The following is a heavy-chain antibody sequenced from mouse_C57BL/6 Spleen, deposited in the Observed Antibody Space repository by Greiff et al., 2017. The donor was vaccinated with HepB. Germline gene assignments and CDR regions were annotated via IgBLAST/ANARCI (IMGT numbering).Heavy chain of an antibody. CDR3: ARWYYGSSTYYYAMDY. D-gene: IGHD1-1*01. J-gene: IGHJ4*01. CDR2: IYPGDGDT. CDR1: GYAFSSSW. V-gene: IGHV1-82*01. Sequence: QVQLQQSGPELVKPGASVKISCKASGYAFSSSWMNWVKQRPGKGLEWIGRIYPGDGDTNYNGKFKGKATLTADKSSSTAYMQLSSLTSEDSAVYFCARWYYGSSTYYYAMDYWGQGTSVTVSS.